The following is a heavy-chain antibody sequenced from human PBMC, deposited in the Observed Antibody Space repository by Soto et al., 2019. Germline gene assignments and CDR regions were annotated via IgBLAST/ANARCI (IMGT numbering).Heavy chain of an antibody. CDR2: ISGSGGST. J-gene: IGHJ4*02. Sequence: PGGSLRLSCVVSGFTFSSYAMNWVRQAPGKGLEWVSAISGSGGSTYYTDSVKGRFTISRDNSKNTLSLQMNRLRAEDTAVYYCARAPGIAVPGPFDSWGQGTLVTVSS. V-gene: IGHV3-23*01. D-gene: IGHD6-19*01. CDR1: GFTFSSYA. CDR3: ARAPGIAVPGPFDS.